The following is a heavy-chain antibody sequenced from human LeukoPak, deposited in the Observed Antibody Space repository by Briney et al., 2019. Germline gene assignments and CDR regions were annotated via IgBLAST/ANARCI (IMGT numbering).Heavy chain of an antibody. J-gene: IGHJ4*02. D-gene: IGHD4-17*01. Sequence: PGGSLRLSCAASGFTFSSYSMNWVRQAPGKGLEWVSSISSSSSYIYYADSVKGRFTISRDNAKNSLYLQMNSLRAEDTAVYYCARESYDYGDYGFDYWAREPWSPSPQ. CDR2: ISSSSSYI. CDR1: GFTFSSYS. CDR3: ARESYDYGDYGFDY. V-gene: IGHV3-21*01.